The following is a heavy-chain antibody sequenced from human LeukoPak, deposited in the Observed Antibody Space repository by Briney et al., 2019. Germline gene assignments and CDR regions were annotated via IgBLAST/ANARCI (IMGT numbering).Heavy chain of an antibody. CDR3: ARMWDYYDSSGLGG. CDR2: IIPIFGTA. D-gene: IGHD3-22*01. V-gene: IGHV1-69*13. CDR1: GGAFSSYA. Sequence: PSVKVSCKASGGAFSSYAISWVRQAPGQGLEWMGGIIPIFGTATYAQKFQGRVTITADESTSTAYMELSSLRSEDTAVHYCARMWDYYDSSGLGGWGQGTLVTVSS. J-gene: IGHJ4*02.